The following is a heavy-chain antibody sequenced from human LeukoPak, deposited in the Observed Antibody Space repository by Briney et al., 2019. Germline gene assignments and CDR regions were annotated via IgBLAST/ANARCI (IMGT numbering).Heavy chain of an antibody. CDR1: AFPFDDYA. V-gene: IGHV3-9*01. J-gene: IGHJ4*02. Sequence: PGRSLRLSCAASAFPFDDYAMCWVRHAPGKGLEWVSGISWNSDSVDYADSVKGRFAVSRDNAKNSLYLQMNSLRPEDTALYYWAKGRRYFDWPDFWGQGTLVTVSS. CDR2: ISWNSDSV. CDR3: AKGRRYFDWPDF. D-gene: IGHD3-9*01.